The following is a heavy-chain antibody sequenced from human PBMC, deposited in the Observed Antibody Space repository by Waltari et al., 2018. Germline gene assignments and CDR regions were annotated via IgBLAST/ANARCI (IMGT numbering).Heavy chain of an antibody. CDR2: IYYSGST. V-gene: IGHV4-39*07. CDR1: GGSISSSSYY. Sequence: QLQLQESGPGLVKPSETLSLTCTVSGGSISSSSYYWGWIRQPPGKGLEWIGSIYYSGSTYSNPSLKSRVTISVDTSKNQFSLKLSSVTAADTAVYYCARDLVSGDAFDIWGQGTMVTVSS. J-gene: IGHJ3*02. CDR3: ARDLVSGDAFDI.